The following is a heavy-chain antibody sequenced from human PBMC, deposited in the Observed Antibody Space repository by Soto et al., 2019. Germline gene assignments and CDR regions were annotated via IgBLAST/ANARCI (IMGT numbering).Heavy chain of an antibody. Sequence: GASVKVSCKASGGTFSSYAISWVRQAPGQGFEWMGGIIPIFGTANYAQKFQGRVTITADESTSTAYMELSSLRSEDTAVYYCARDPGGVTPPGTLGMDVWGQATTVTVSS. CDR2: IIPIFGTA. D-gene: IGHD3-10*01. V-gene: IGHV1-69*13. J-gene: IGHJ6*02. CDR1: GGTFSSYA. CDR3: ARDPGGVTPPGTLGMDV.